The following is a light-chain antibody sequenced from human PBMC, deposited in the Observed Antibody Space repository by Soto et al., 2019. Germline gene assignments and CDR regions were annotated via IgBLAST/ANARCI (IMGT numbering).Light chain of an antibody. CDR3: QQSSSTPPFT. Sequence: DIQMTQSPSSLSASVGDRVTITCRASQSISSYLNWYQQKPGKAPKLLIYAASSLQSGVPSRFSGSVSGTDFTSTISSLQPEDFATYYCQQSSSTPPFTFGPGTKVDIK. CDR1: QSISSY. CDR2: AAS. V-gene: IGKV1-39*01. J-gene: IGKJ3*01.